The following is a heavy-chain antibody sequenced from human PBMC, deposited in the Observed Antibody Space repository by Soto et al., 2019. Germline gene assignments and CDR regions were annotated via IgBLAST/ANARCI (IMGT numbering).Heavy chain of an antibody. V-gene: IGHV4-31*03. Sequence: SETLSLTCTVSGGSISSVGLYWNWIRQHPGKGLEWIGYIYHSGSTYYNPSLKSRVIISIDTSKNQFSLTLSSVTAADTAVYYCARGRSTVTTFDFWGQGTPVTVS. CDR2: IYHSGST. D-gene: IGHD4-4*01. CDR1: GGSISSVGLY. J-gene: IGHJ4*02. CDR3: ARGRSTVTTFDF.